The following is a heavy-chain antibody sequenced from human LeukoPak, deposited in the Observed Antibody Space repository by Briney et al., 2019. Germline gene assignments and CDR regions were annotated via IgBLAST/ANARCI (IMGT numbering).Heavy chain of an antibody. CDR1: GGSISSGGYS. CDR3: ARARCYDSSGYHFDY. Sequence: SETLSLTCAVSGGSISSGGYSWSWIRQPPGKGLEWIGYIYHSGSTYYNPSLKSRVTISVDRSKNQFSLKLSSVTAADTAVYYCARARCYDSSGYHFDYWGQGTLVTVSS. J-gene: IGHJ4*02. CDR2: IYHSGST. V-gene: IGHV4-30-2*01. D-gene: IGHD3-22*01.